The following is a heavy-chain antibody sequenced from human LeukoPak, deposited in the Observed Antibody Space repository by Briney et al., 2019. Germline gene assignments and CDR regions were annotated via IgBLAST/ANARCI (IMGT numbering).Heavy chain of an antibody. V-gene: IGHV3-21*01. CDR1: GFSFSNYG. Sequence: GGTQRLSCAAPGFSFSNYGMTWVRQAPGKGLEWVSIISSGSSAIFSADALKGRFTISRDDAKNLLYLDMNSLRAEDTAVYYCAREQYYYDSSGSNYYYMDVWGKGTTVTISS. D-gene: IGHD3-22*01. CDR2: ISSGSSAI. J-gene: IGHJ6*03. CDR3: AREQYYYDSSGSNYYYMDV.